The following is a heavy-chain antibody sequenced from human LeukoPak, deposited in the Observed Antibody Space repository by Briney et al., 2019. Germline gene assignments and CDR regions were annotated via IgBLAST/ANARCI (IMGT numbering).Heavy chain of an antibody. J-gene: IGHJ4*02. D-gene: IGHD1-1*01. V-gene: IGHV3-21*01. Sequence: GGSLRLSCAASGFTFSSSAMNWVRQAPGKGLEWVSSINNVASHIYYAHSVKGRFTISRDNAKNSLYLQMNSLSDEDTAVYYCAKDSWNERDYWGQGTLVTVSS. CDR3: AKDSWNERDY. CDR1: GFTFSSSA. CDR2: INNVASHI.